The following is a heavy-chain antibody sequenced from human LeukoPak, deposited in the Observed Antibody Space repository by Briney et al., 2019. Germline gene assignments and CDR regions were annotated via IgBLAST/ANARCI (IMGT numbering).Heavy chain of an antibody. CDR3: ARDGDDGDLENFDY. D-gene: IGHD4-17*01. Sequence: GGSLRLSCAASGFTFSSYWMSWVRQAPGKGLEWVANIKQDGSEKYYVDSVKGRFTISRDNAKNSLRLQMNSLRAEDTAVYYCARDGDDGDLENFDYWGQGTLVTVSS. CDR2: IKQDGSEK. V-gene: IGHV3-7*01. CDR1: GFTFSSYW. J-gene: IGHJ4*02.